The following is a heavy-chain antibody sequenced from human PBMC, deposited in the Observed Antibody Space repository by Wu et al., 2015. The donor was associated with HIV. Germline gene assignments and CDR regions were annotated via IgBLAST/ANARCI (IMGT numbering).Heavy chain of an antibody. CDR3: ARDGNWYYGDGGYYYYGMDV. CDR2: INPNSGGT. V-gene: IGHV1-2*02. J-gene: IGHJ6*02. CDR1: GYTFTGYY. Sequence: QVQLVQSGAEVKKPGASVKVSCKASGYTFTGYYMHWVRQAPGQGLEWMGWINPNSGGTNYAQKFQGRVTMTRDTSISTAYMELSRLRSDDTAVYYCARDGNWYYGDGGYYYYGMDVWGQGTTVTVSS. D-gene: IGHD4-17*01.